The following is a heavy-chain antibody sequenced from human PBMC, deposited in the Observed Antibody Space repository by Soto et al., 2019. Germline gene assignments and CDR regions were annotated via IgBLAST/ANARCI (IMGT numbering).Heavy chain of an antibody. J-gene: IGHJ6*03. V-gene: IGHV3-73*01. CDR2: IRSKANSYAT. CDR1: GFTFSGSA. D-gene: IGHD3-3*01. CDR3: TRPRNASYYDFWSGYHYYYYYYMDV. Sequence: PGGSLRLSCAASGFTFSGSAMHWVRQASGKGPEWVGRIRSKANSYATAYAASVKGRFTISRDDSKNTAYLQMNSLKTEDTAVYYCTRPRNASYYDFWSGYHYYYYYYMDVWGKGTTVTVSS.